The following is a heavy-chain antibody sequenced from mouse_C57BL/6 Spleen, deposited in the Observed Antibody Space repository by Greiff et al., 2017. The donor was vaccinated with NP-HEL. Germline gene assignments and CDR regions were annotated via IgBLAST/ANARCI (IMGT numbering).Heavy chain of an antibody. V-gene: IGHV1-85*01. CDR2: IYPRDGST. D-gene: IGHD3-3*01. Sequence: QVQLKESGPELVKPGASVKLSCKASGYTFTSYDINWVKQRPGQGLEWIGWIYPRDGSTKYNEKFKGKATLTVDTSSSTAYMELHSLTSEDSAVYFCARWGTSYYFDYWGQGTTLTVSS. J-gene: IGHJ2*01. CDR1: GYTFTSYD. CDR3: ARWGTSYYFDY.